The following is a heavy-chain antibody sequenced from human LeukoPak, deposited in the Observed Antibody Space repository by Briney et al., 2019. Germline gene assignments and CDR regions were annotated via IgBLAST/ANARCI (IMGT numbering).Heavy chain of an antibody. Sequence: GGSLRLSCAASGFTFRSYGMHWVRQAPGKGLEWVAYIRYDGSNKFYTVSVKGRFTISRDNSKNTLYLQMNSLRSEETGVYYCANGGGAYDVIDYWGEGTLVTVSS. CDR2: IRYDGSNK. CDR1: GFTFRSYG. D-gene: IGHD3-16*01. CDR3: ANGGGAYDVIDY. J-gene: IGHJ4*02. V-gene: IGHV3-30*02.